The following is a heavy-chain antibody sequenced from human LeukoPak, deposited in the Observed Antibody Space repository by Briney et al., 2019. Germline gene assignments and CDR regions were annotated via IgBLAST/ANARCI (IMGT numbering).Heavy chain of an antibody. CDR2: IKQDGSEK. CDR1: GFTFSSYW. CDR3: AREPGAYCSGGSCYSFDY. Sequence: GGSLRLSCAASGFTFSSYWMSWVRQAPGKGLEWVANIKQDGSEKNYVDSVKGRFTISRDNAKNSLYLQMNSLRAEDTAVYYCAREPGAYCSGGSCYSFDYWGQGTLVTVSS. V-gene: IGHV3-7*01. J-gene: IGHJ4*02. D-gene: IGHD2-15*01.